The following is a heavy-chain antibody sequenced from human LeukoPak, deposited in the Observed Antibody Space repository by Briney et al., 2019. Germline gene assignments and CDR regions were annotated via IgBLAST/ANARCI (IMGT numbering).Heavy chain of an antibody. CDR2: ISSSGSTI. CDR1: GFTFSDYY. CDR3: GGSGWYGKADY. V-gene: IGHV3-11*04. Sequence: GGSLRLSCAVSGFTFSDYYMSWIRQAPGKGLEWVSYISSSGSTIYYADSVKGRFTISRDNAKNSLYLQMNSLRAEDTAVYYCGGSGWYGKADYWGQGTLVTVSS. J-gene: IGHJ4*02. D-gene: IGHD6-19*01.